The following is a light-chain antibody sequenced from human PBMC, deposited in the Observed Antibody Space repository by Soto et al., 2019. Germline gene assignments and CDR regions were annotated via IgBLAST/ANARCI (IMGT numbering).Light chain of an antibody. V-gene: IGLV2-23*01. CDR2: EAT. J-gene: IGLJ1*01. CDR3: CSYAGSSTYV. Sequence: QSVLTQPASVSGSPGQSITIFCSGTSSDVGSYDLVSWYQHHPGKAPKLMISEATKRSSGVSDRFSGSKSGNTASLTISGLQAEDEADYYCCSYAGSSTYVFGTGTKVTV. CDR1: SSDVGSYDL.